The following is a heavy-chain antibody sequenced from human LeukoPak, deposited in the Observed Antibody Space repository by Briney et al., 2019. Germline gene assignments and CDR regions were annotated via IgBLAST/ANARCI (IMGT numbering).Heavy chain of an antibody. Sequence: SQTLSLTCTVSGGSISSGSYYWSWIRQPAGKGLEWIGRIYTSGSTYYNPSLKSRVTTSVDTPKNQFSLKLSSVTAADTAVYYCAIQRSGATRGNFDYWGQGTLVTVSS. CDR1: GGSISSGSYY. CDR3: AIQRSGATRGNFDY. V-gene: IGHV4-61*02. J-gene: IGHJ4*02. D-gene: IGHD1-26*01. CDR2: IYTSGST.